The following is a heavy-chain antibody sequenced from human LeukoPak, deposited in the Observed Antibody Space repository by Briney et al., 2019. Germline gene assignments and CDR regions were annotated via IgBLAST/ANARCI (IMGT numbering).Heavy chain of an antibody. D-gene: IGHD2-2*01. J-gene: IGHJ4*02. CDR3: ARERYCSSTSCPSSKYYFDY. CDR2: INPNSGGT. V-gene: IGHV1-2*02. Sequence: ASVKVSCKASGYTFTGYYMHWVRQAPGQGLEWMGWINPNSGGTNYAQKFQGRVTMTRDTSISTAYMELSRLRSDDTAVYYCARERYCSSTSCPSSKYYFDYWGQGTLVTVSS. CDR1: GYTFTGYY.